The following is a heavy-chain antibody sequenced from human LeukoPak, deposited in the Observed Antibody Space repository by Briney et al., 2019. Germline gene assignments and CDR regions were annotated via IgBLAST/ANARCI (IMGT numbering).Heavy chain of an antibody. Sequence: SQTLSLTCTVSGGSISSGGYYWSWIRQHPGKGLEWIGYIYYSGSTNYNPSLKSRVTISVDTSKNQFSLKLSSVTAADTAVYCCARAGYCSGGSCYRGAFDIWGQGTVVTVSS. CDR1: GGSISSGGYY. V-gene: IGHV4-61*08. J-gene: IGHJ3*02. CDR2: IYYSGST. D-gene: IGHD2-15*01. CDR3: ARAGYCSGGSCYRGAFDI.